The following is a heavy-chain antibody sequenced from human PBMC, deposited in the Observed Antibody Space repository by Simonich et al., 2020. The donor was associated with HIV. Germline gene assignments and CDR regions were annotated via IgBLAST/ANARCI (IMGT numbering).Heavy chain of an antibody. CDR3: ARIGPDYYRGYYYVDV. J-gene: IGHJ6*03. CDR2: INHREST. Sequence: QVQLQQWGAGLLKPSETLSLTCAVYGGSFSGYYWSWIRHPPGKGLEWIGEINHRESTNSTPSLKSRVTISVDTSKKQISLKVRSVTAADTAVYYCARIGPDYYRGYYYVDVWGKGTTVSVSS. V-gene: IGHV4-34*01. D-gene: IGHD3-10*01. CDR1: GGSFSGYY.